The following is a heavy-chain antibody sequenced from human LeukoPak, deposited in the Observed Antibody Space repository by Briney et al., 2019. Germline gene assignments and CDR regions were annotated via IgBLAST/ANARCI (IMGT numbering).Heavy chain of an antibody. V-gene: IGHV1-2*06. J-gene: IGHJ6*02. CDR1: GYTFTGYY. Sequence: ASVKVSCKASGYTFTGYYMHWVRQAPGQGLEWMGRINPNSGGTNYAQKFQGRVTITADESTSTAYMELSSLRSEDTAVYYCAILKSDFWSGYSTPYYYYGMDVWGQGTTVTVSS. D-gene: IGHD3-3*01. CDR3: AILKSDFWSGYSTPYYYYGMDV. CDR2: INPNSGGT.